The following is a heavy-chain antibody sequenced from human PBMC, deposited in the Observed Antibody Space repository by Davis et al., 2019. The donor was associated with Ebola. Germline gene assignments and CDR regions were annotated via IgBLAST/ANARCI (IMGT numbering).Heavy chain of an antibody. CDR2: IIPMFGTA. V-gene: IGHV1-69*13. Sequence: SVKVSCKASGYTLTDYQIHWVRQAPGQGLEWMGGIIPMFGTAYYTQKFPGRITITADESTTTAYMELSSLRPEDTAVYYCARVVSGTYYQRWFDPWGQGTLVTVTS. D-gene: IGHD1-26*01. J-gene: IGHJ5*02. CDR3: ARVVSGTYYQRWFDP. CDR1: GYTLTDYQ.